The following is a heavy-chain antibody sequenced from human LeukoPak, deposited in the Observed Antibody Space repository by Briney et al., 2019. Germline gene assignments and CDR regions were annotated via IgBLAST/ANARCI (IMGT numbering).Heavy chain of an antibody. CDR1: GFTFSDYY. Sequence: PGGSLRLSCAASGFTFSDYYMSWIRQAPGKGLEWVANIKQDGSEKYYVDSVKGRFTISRDNAKNSLYLQMNSLRAEDTAVYYCASHPLKYSSSWYSSLFAFDIWGQGTMVTVSS. CDR3: ASHPLKYSSSWYSSLFAFDI. J-gene: IGHJ3*02. V-gene: IGHV3-7*01. CDR2: IKQDGSEK. D-gene: IGHD6-13*01.